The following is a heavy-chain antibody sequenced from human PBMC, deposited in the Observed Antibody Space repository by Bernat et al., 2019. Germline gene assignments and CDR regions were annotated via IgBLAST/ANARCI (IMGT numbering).Heavy chain of an antibody. CDR3: ARRGEYQLPFNDAFDI. Sequence: QVQLVQSGAEVKKPGSSVKVSCKASGGTFSSYAISWVRQAPGQGLEWMGGIIPIFGTANYAQKFQGRVTITADESTSTAYMELSSLRSEDTAVYYCARRGEYQLPFNDAFDIWGQGTMVTVSS. CDR1: GGTFSSYA. D-gene: IGHD2-2*01. V-gene: IGHV1-69*01. CDR2: IIPIFGTA. J-gene: IGHJ3*02.